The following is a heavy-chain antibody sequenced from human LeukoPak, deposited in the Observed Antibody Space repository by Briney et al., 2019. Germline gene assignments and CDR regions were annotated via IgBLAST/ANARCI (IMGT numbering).Heavy chain of an antibody. Sequence: PSETLSLTCTVSGRSISSGSYSWSWIPQPAGKGLEWIGRIYTSGSTNYNPSLKSRGPISVDTSKNQFSLKLSSVTAADTAVYYCARGFGYSYDLDYWGQRTLVTVSS. CDR2: IYTSGST. J-gene: IGHJ4*02. V-gene: IGHV4-61*02. CDR3: ARGFGYSYDLDY. D-gene: IGHD5-18*01. CDR1: GRSISSGSYS.